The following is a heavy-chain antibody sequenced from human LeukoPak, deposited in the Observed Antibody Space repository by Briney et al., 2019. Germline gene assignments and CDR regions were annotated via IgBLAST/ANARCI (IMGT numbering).Heavy chain of an antibody. J-gene: IGHJ3*02. Sequence: GESLKISCKGSGYSFTSYWIGWVRQMPGKGLERMGIIYPGDSDTRYSPSFQGQVTISADKSISTAYLQWSSLKASDTAMYYCASKYYDFWSKDSDAFDIWGQGTMVTVSS. D-gene: IGHD3-3*01. CDR1: GYSFTSYW. V-gene: IGHV5-51*01. CDR2: IYPGDSDT. CDR3: ASKYYDFWSKDSDAFDI.